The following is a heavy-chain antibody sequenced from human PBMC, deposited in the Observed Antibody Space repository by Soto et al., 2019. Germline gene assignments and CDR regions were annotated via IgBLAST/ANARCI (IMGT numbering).Heavy chain of an antibody. Sequence: GGSLRLSCAAAGFSFSSYEMNWVRQAPGKGLEWVSYISSSGNTIYYADSVKGRFTISRDNAKNSLYLQMNSLRAEDTPVYYCARRYSYGLPPAYYYGMEVWGQGTTVTVSS. CDR2: ISSSGNTI. D-gene: IGHD5-18*01. CDR1: GFSFSSYE. CDR3: ARRYSYGLPPAYYYGMEV. J-gene: IGHJ6*02. V-gene: IGHV3-48*03.